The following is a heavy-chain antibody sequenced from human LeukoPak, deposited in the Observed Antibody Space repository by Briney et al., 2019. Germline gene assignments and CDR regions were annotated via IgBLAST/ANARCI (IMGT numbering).Heavy chain of an antibody. CDR1: GGSISSSSYY. V-gene: IGHV4-39*07. J-gene: IGHJ4*02. CDR3: ARDAAKAQLAYFDY. CDR2: IYYSGST. Sequence: SETLSLTFTVSGGSISSSSYYWGWIRQPPGKGLKWIGNIYYSGSTHYNPSLKSRVTISVDTSKNQFSLKLSSVTAADTAVYYCARDAAKAQLAYFDYWGQGTLVTVSS. D-gene: IGHD6-13*01.